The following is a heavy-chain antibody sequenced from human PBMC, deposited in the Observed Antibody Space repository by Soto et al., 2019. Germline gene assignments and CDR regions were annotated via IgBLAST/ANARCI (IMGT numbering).Heavy chain of an antibody. D-gene: IGHD2-15*01. Sequence: GGSLRLSCAASGFTFSSYAMSWVRQAPGKGLEWVSAISGSGGSTYYADSVKGRFTITRDNSKNTLYLQMNSQRAEDTAVYSGAKPPAIAKYCSGGSCYSYYFDYWGQGTLVTVSS. V-gene: IGHV3-23*01. J-gene: IGHJ4*02. CDR3: AKPPAIAKYCSGGSCYSYYFDY. CDR2: ISGSGGST. CDR1: GFTFSSYA.